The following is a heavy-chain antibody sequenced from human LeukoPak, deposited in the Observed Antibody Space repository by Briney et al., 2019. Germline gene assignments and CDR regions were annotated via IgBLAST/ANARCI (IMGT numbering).Heavy chain of an antibody. CDR1: GGSISSGSYY. J-gene: IGHJ4*02. CDR2: IYTSGST. D-gene: IGHD2-15*01. Sequence: PSQTLSLTCTVSGGSISSGSYYWRWIRQPAGKGLEWIGRIYTSGSTNYNPSLKSRVTISVDTSKNQFSLKLSSVTAADTAVYYCAREGEGYCSGGSCYGFDYWGQGTLVTVSS. CDR3: AREGEGYCSGGSCYGFDY. V-gene: IGHV4-61*02.